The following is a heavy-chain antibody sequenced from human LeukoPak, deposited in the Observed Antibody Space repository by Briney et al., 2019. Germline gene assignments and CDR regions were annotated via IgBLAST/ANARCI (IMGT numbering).Heavy chain of an antibody. Sequence: GASVKVSCKASGYTFTSYAMNWVRQAPGQGLEWMGWINPNSGGTNYAQKFQGRVTMTRDTSISTAYMELSRLRSDDTAVYYYARDRTDIVVVPAALGRWGQGTLVTVSS. D-gene: IGHD2-2*01. J-gene: IGHJ4*02. CDR1: GYTFTSYA. CDR3: ARDRTDIVVVPAALGR. V-gene: IGHV1-2*02. CDR2: INPNSGGT.